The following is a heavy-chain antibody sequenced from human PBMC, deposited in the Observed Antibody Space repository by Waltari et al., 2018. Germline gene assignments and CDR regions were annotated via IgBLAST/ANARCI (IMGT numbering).Heavy chain of an antibody. V-gene: IGHV6-1*01. Sequence: QVQLQQSGPGLVKPSQTLSLTCAISGDSVSSNTAAWNWIRQSPSRGLEWLGRTYCRSNLYNDDAVSVKSRITITPDTSNNQFSLQLNSVTPEDTAVDYGARERRDGSGWYRGPGVFDPWGQGTLVTVSS. CDR3: ARERRDGSGWYRGPGVFDP. CDR2: TYCRSNLYN. J-gene: IGHJ5*02. D-gene: IGHD6-19*01. CDR1: GDSVSSNTAA.